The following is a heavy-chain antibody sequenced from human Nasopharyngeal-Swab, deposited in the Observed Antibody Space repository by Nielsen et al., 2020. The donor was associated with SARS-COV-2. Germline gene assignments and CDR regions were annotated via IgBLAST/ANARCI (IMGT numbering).Heavy chain of an antibody. CDR2: ANHGGST. Sequence: WIRQPPGKGLEWIGEANHGGSTNSNPSLKSRVTMSVDTSKNQFSLNLGSVTAADTAVYYCARGDSDSPDYSPRVFDYWGQGSLVTVSS. CDR3: ARGDSDSPDYSPRVFDY. J-gene: IGHJ4*02. V-gene: IGHV4-34*01. D-gene: IGHD3-22*01.